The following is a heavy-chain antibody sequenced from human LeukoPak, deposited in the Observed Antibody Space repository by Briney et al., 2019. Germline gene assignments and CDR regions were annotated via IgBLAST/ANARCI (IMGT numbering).Heavy chain of an antibody. CDR2: IYYSGST. Sequence: SETLSLTCTVSGGSISSYCWSWIRQPPGKGLEWIGYIYYSGSTNYNPSLKSRVTISVDTPKNQFSLKLSSVTAADTAVYYCASPPSSWGQGTLVTVSS. CDR3: ASPPSS. V-gene: IGHV4-59*08. D-gene: IGHD2-2*01. J-gene: IGHJ4*02. CDR1: GGSISSYC.